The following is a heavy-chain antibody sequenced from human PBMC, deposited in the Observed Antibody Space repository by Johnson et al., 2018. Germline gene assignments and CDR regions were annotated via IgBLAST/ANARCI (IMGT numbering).Heavy chain of an antibody. CDR2: INWNGVNT. Sequence: EVQLVETGGGMVQPGRSLKLSCAASGFTFDDYAMDWVRQAPGKGLEWVSHINWNGVNTGYADSVKGRFTIFRDNAKNSLYLQMNSLRPENTALDYCVKRGPGYYLDHGRQGTLVPVAS. V-gene: IGHV3-9*01. CDR1: GFTFDDYA. J-gene: IGHJ4*02. D-gene: IGHD3-10*01. CDR3: VKRGPGYYLDH.